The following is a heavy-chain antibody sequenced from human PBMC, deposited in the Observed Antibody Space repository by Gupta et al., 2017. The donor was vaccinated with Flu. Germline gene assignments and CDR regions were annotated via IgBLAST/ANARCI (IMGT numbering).Heavy chain of an antibody. J-gene: IGHJ3*02. CDR1: GGTFSNSA. Sequence: QVQLVQSGAEVKKPGSSVKVSCKASGGTFSNSAISWVRQAPGQGLEWMGGIIPIFGTANYAQKFQGRVTITADGSTSTAYMELSSLRSEDTAVYYCARGEVVTGWEDGDAFDIWGQGTTVTVSS. D-gene: IGHD2-21*02. V-gene: IGHV1-69*01. CDR2: IIPIFGTA. CDR3: ARGEVVTGWEDGDAFDI.